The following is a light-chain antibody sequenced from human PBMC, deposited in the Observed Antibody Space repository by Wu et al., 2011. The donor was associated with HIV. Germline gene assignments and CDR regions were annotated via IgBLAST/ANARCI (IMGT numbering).Light chain of an antibody. CDR1: QSVSSGF. Sequence: ETVLTQSPGTLSLSPGERATLSCRASQSVSSGFLAWYQQKPGQAPRLLIYGASTRATGIPARFSGSGSGTEFTLTISSLQSEDFAVYYCQQYGSXPYSFGQGTKLEIK. CDR2: GAS. V-gene: IGKV3-20*01. CDR3: QQYGSXPYS. J-gene: IGKJ2*03.